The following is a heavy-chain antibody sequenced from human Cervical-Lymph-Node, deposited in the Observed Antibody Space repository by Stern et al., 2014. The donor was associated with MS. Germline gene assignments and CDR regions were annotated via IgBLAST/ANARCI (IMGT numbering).Heavy chain of an antibody. J-gene: IGHJ6*02. V-gene: IGHV3-7*01. Sequence: EMQLVESGGGLVQPGGSLRLFCAASGITLSRDWQGWVRQVPGKGLEWVANINKDGSEKYYVDSVKGRFTISKDDAKNSLYLQMNSLRAEDTAVYYCARYLNAYGMDVWGQGTMVTVSS. CDR2: INKDGSEK. CDR1: GITLSRDW. CDR3: ARYLNAYGMDV.